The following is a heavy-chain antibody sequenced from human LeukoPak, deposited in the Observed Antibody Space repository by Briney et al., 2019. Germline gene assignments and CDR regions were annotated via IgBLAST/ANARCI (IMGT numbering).Heavy chain of an antibody. D-gene: IGHD4-11*01. CDR2: IWPDDFDT. CDR1: GYNFTNYW. CDR3: ARHTEVPFDT. J-gene: IGHJ4*02. V-gene: IGHV5-51*01. Sequence: GESLKISCKTAGYNFTNYWIGWVRQMPGKGLDFMGIIWPDDFDTRYSPSFQGRVTISVDKYVSTAYVEWKSLKASDTALYYCARHTEVPFDTWGQGTLVIVSS.